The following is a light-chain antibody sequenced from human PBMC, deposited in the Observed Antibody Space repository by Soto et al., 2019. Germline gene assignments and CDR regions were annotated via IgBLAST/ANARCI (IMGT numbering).Light chain of an antibody. CDR1: SNDVGTYNL. Sequence: QCALTQPASVSGSPGQSITISCTGISNDVGTYNLVSWYQHHPGKAPKLIIYEASKRPSGVPNRFSGSKSGNTASLTISGLQAEDEADYYCTSFSSSTSLYVFGTGTKVTVL. J-gene: IGLJ1*01. V-gene: IGLV2-14*02. CDR2: EAS. CDR3: TSFSSSTSLYV.